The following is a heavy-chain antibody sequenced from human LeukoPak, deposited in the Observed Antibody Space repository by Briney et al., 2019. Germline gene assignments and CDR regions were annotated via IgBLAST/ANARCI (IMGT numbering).Heavy chain of an antibody. V-gene: IGHV4-59*01. CDR2: MQSTGIS. CDR3: ARDKRHSYGRYFDP. CDR1: GDSISTYH. J-gene: IGHJ4*02. Sequence: PSETLSLTCSVSGDSISTYHWNWIRKPTGKGLEWIGYMQSTGISKYNPSLKSRVNIFVDTSKNQFVLNLRSVTAADTAVYYCARDKRHSYGRYFDPWGQGMLVTVSS. D-gene: IGHD5-18*01.